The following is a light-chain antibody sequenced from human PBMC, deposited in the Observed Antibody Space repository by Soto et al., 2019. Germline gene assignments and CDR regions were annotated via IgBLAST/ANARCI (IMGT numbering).Light chain of an antibody. J-gene: IGKJ1*01. Sequence: DIPMTQSPSTLSASVGDRVTITCRASQSISSWLAWYQQKPGKAPKLLIYKASSLESGVPSRFSGSGSGTEFTLTISSLQPDDFATYYCQQYNSYWGFGQGTKVEIK. V-gene: IGKV1-5*03. CDR3: QQYNSYWG. CDR1: QSISSW. CDR2: KAS.